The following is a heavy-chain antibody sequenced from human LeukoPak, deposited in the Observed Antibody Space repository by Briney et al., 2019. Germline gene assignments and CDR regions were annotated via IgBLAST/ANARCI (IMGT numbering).Heavy chain of an antibody. D-gene: IGHD3-10*01. CDR2: IYYSGST. CDR3: ARDRFGTYYYGSGSYFDP. CDR1: GGSISSYY. V-gene: IGHV4-59*12. J-gene: IGHJ5*02. Sequence: SETLSLTCTVSGGSISSYYWSWIRQPPGKGLEWIGYIYYSGSTYYNPSLKSRVTISVDTSKNQFSLKLSSVTAADTAVYYCARDRFGTYYYGSGSYFDPWGQGTLVTVSS.